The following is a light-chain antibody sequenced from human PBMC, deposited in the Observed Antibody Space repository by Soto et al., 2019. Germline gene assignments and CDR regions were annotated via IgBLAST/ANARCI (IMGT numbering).Light chain of an antibody. CDR1: KSIHTS. V-gene: IGKV3-11*01. Sequence: EIVLTQSPDTLSLSPGERVTLSCRAIKSIHTSLAWYQQKPGQPPRLVVYDSTLRANGVPDRFGGSRSGTEFTLTINNLEPEDFAVYYCQQRNVWPPITFGQGTRLEIK. CDR2: DST. CDR3: QQRNVWPPIT. J-gene: IGKJ5*01.